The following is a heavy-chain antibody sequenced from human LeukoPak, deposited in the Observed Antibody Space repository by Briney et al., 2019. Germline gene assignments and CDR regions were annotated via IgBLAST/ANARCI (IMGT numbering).Heavy chain of an antibody. Sequence: APVKVSCKASGYTFTSYYMHWVRQAPGQGLEWMGIINPSGGSTSYAQKFQGRVTMTRDTSTSTVYMELSSLRSEDSAVYYCAYSGYDPGWFDPWGQGTLVTVSS. CDR1: GYTFTSYY. D-gene: IGHD5-12*01. J-gene: IGHJ5*02. CDR2: INPSGGST. CDR3: AYSGYDPGWFDP. V-gene: IGHV1-46*01.